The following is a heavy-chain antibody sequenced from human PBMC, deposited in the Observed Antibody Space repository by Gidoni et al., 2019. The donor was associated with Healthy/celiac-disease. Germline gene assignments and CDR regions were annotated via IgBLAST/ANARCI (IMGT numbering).Heavy chain of an antibody. Sequence: QVQLVESGGGVVQPGRSLRLSCAASGFTFSSYGMHWVRQAPGRGLEWLAVIWYDGSNKYYADSVKGRFTISRDNSKNTLYLQMNSLRAEDTAVYYCARAPGKSGMDVWGQGTTVTVSS. V-gene: IGHV3-33*01. CDR1: GFTFSSYG. CDR3: ARAPGKSGMDV. CDR2: IWYDGSNK. J-gene: IGHJ6*02.